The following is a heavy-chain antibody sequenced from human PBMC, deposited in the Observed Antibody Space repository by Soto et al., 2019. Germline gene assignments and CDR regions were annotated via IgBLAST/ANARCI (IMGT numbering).Heavy chain of an antibody. CDR2: ISAYNGNT. J-gene: IGHJ3*02. V-gene: IGHV1-18*01. CDR3: ARDRPYFNNGVCPGPACDI. CDR1: GYTFTSYG. D-gene: IGHD2-8*01. Sequence: QVQLVQSGAEVKKPGASVKVSCKASGYTFTSYGISWVRQAPRQGLEWMGWISAYNGNTNYSQKLQGRVTMTTDTSTSTAYMELRGLRSDDTAVYYCARDRPYFNNGVCPGPACDIWGHGTMVTVSS.